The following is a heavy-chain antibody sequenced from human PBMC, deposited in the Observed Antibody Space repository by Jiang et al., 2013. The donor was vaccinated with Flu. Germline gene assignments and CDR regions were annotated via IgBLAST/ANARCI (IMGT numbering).Heavy chain of an antibody. CDR3: VRHAFGYSGWHYFDS. D-gene: IGHD6-19*01. Sequence: YSPSFEGHVTISADKSISTAYLQLSRLTASDTAIYYCVRHAFGYSGWHYFDSWGQGTLVTVSS. J-gene: IGHJ4*02. V-gene: IGHV5-10-1*01.